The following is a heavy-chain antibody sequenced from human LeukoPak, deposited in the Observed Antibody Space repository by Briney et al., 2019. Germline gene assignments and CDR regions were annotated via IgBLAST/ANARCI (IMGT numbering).Heavy chain of an antibody. CDR1: GGSISSYY. V-gene: IGHV4-59*01. CDR3: ARSRRRGIAAAGGNYFDY. D-gene: IGHD6-13*01. CDR2: IYYSGST. Sequence: PSETLSLTCTVSGGSISSYYWSWIRQPPGKGLEWIGYIYYSGSTNYNPSLKSRVTISVDTSKNQFSLKLSSVTAADTAVYYCARSRRRGIAAAGGNYFDYWGQGTLVTVSS. J-gene: IGHJ4*02.